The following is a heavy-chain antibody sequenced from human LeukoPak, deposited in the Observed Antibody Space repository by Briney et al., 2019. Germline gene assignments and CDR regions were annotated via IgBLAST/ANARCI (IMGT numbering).Heavy chain of an antibody. V-gene: IGHV4-4*02. Sequence: SETLSLTCAVSGGSISSSNWWSWVRQPPGKGLEWIGEIYHSGSTNYNPSLKSRVTISVDTSKNQFSLKLSSVTAADTAVYYCARDRDGYNFWVHWGQGTLVTVSS. CDR1: GGSISSSNW. CDR3: ARDRDGYNFWVH. J-gene: IGHJ4*02. CDR2: IYHSGST. D-gene: IGHD5-24*01.